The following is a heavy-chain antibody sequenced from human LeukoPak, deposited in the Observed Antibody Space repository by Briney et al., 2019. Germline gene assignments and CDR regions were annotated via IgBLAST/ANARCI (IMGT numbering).Heavy chain of an antibody. D-gene: IGHD1-1*01. CDR3: ARELLDTEQRNYYYYGLDV. J-gene: IGHJ6*02. Sequence: PGGSLRLSCVVYGFPFRAYGMHWARQAPGKGLDWVAFISFDGSKSHYADSVQGRFTVSGDNSGKMVFLQMNSLRAEDTAVYHCARELLDTEQRNYYYYGLDVWGQGTTVTVSS. CDR1: GFPFRAYG. CDR2: ISFDGSKS. V-gene: IGHV3-30*03.